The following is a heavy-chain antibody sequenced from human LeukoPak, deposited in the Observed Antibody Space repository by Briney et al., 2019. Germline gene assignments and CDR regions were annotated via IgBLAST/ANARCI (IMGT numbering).Heavy chain of an antibody. CDR1: GGSISSSSYY. Sequence: SETLSLTCTVSGGSISSSSYYWGWIRQPPGKGLEWIGSIYYSGSTYYNPSLKSRVTISIDTSKNQFSLKLSSVTAADTAVYYCASLVVPAALHYFDYWGQGTLVTVSS. CDR2: IYYSGST. V-gene: IGHV4-39*01. D-gene: IGHD2-2*01. J-gene: IGHJ4*02. CDR3: ASLVVPAALHYFDY.